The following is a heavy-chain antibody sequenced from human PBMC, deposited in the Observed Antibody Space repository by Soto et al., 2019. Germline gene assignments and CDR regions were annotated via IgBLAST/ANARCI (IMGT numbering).Heavy chain of an antibody. V-gene: IGHV4-34*01. CDR3: ARESHDILTGPPWVWYFDL. D-gene: IGHD3-9*01. J-gene: IGHJ2*01. CDR2: INDRGSI. CDR1: GGSFSGYY. Sequence: QVQLQQWGAGPLMPLETLSLTCGVSGGSFSGYYWAWIRQSPGKGLEWIGDINDRGSINYNPSLKSRVSISVDTSKNHSSLNLRSVTAADTAVYYCARESHDILTGPPWVWYFDLWGRGTLVTVSS.